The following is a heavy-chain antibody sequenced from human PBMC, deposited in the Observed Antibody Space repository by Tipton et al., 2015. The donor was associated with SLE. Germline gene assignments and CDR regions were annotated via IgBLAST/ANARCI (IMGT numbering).Heavy chain of an antibody. CDR1: GGSISSHY. J-gene: IGHJ5*02. D-gene: IGHD6-25*01. CDR3: ARARGSGWHNWCDP. V-gene: IGHV4-59*08. CDR2: IYYSGST. Sequence: TLSLTCTVSGGSISSHYWSWIRQPPGKGLEWMGYIYYSGSTNYNPPLKSRVTISADTSKNQFSLKLSSVTAADTAGYYCARARGSGWHNWCDPWGQGTLVTVSS.